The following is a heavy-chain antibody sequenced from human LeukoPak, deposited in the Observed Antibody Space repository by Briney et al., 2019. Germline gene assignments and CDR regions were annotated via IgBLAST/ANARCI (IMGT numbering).Heavy chain of an antibody. V-gene: IGHV3-21*01. CDR3: ARGGLGKQWLPPHY. Sequence: GGSLRLSCAASGFTFSSYSMNWVRQAPGKGLEWVSSISSSSSYIYYADSVKGRFTISRDNAKNSLYLQMNSLRAEDTAVYYCARGGLGKQWLPPHYWGQGTLVTVSS. D-gene: IGHD6-19*01. CDR1: GFTFSSYS. J-gene: IGHJ4*02. CDR2: ISSSSSYI.